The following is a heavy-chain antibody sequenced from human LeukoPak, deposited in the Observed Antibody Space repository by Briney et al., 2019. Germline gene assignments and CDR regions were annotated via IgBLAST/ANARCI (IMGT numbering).Heavy chain of an antibody. Sequence: SETLPLTCTVSGGSISSGGYYWSWIRQRPGTGLEWIGYIYYSGSTYYNPSLKSRVTISVDTSKNQFSLKLSSVTAADTAVYYCARDRERYDFWSGYYTGNYYYGMDVWGQGTTVTVSS. CDR3: ARDRERYDFWSGYYTGNYYYGMDV. CDR2: IYYSGST. V-gene: IGHV4-31*03. J-gene: IGHJ6*02. D-gene: IGHD3-3*01. CDR1: GGSISSGGYY.